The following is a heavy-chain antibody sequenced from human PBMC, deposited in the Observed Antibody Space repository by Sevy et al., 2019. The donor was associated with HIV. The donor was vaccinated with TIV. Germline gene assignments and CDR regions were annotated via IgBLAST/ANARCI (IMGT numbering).Heavy chain of an antibody. Sequence: SETLSLTCTVSGGSISSSSYYWGWIRQPPGKGLEWIGSIYYSGSTYYNPSLKSQVTISVDTSKNQFSLKLSSVTAADTAVYYCASPIAAAGRFVPPYYYGMDVWGQGTTVTVSS. D-gene: IGHD6-13*01. V-gene: IGHV4-39*01. CDR2: IYYSGST. J-gene: IGHJ6*02. CDR3: ASPIAAAGRFVPPYYYGMDV. CDR1: GGSISSSSYY.